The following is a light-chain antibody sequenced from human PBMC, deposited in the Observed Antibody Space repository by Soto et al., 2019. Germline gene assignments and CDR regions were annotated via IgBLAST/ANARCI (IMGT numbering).Light chain of an antibody. CDR3: QHYESSFTWT. CDR2: AAS. J-gene: IGKJ1*01. V-gene: IGKV3-20*01. CDR1: QRVTSNY. Sequence: EVVLTQSPGTVFLSPGERATLSCRARQRVTSNYLAWYQQKPGQAPMLLIYAASSRATGIPDRFSGSGSGTDFSYTFNRLEPEDFAVYYCQHYESSFTWTFRQGTKVELK.